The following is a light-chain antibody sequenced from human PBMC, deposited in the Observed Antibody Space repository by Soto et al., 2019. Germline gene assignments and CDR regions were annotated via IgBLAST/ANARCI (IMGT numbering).Light chain of an antibody. J-gene: IGKJ3*01. Sequence: DIQMTQSPSSLSASVGDRVTITCQASQDIRKYLNWYQQKAGRAPKLLIYGASNLETGVPSRFSGSGYGTDFTFTISSLQPEDIATYYCPHYDNLPPFTFGPGTKVAIK. V-gene: IGKV1-33*01. CDR3: PHYDNLPPFT. CDR1: QDIRKY. CDR2: GAS.